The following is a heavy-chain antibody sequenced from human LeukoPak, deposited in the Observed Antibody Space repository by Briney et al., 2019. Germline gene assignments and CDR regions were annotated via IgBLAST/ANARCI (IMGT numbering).Heavy chain of an antibody. CDR1: GESCTNFY. V-gene: IGHV4-34*01. D-gene: IGHD6-19*01. CDR2: IKHSGTT. CDR3: AGRYPGIGVSGNF. J-gene: IGHJ4*02. Sequence: PSETLSLTCAVFGESCTNFYWTWIRQSPSNGLEWIGEIKHSGTTSYNPSFKSRVTISLDTSKTQFSLKLTSVTAADTAVYYCAGRYPGIGVSGNFWGQGALVTVSS.